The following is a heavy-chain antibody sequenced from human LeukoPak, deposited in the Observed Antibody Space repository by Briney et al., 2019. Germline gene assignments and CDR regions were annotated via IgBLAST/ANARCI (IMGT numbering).Heavy chain of an antibody. CDR1: GFSFSSYG. CDR2: IRHDGSNK. V-gene: IGHV3-30*02. CDR3: ARLMVGQAGVGATHFDY. D-gene: IGHD1-26*01. J-gene: IGHJ4*02. Sequence: GGSLRLACKASGFSFSSYGMRWVRQAPDKGLEWLTFIRHDGSNKYHADSVKGRFTISRDNSKNTLYLQIDSLRIEDTAVYYCARLMVGQAGVGATHFDYWGQGTLVAVSS.